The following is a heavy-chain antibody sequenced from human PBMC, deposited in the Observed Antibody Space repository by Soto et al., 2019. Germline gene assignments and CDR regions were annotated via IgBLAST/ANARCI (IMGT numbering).Heavy chain of an antibody. CDR1: GYTFTSYG. D-gene: IGHD2-2*01. Sequence: QVQLVQSGAGVKKPGASVKVSCKASGYTFTSYGISWVRQAPGQGLEWMGWISAYNGNTNYAQKLQGRVTMTTDTSTSTAYMELRSLRSDDTAVYYCARIVVVPAAEFLDKGNYFDYWGQGTLVTVSS. J-gene: IGHJ4*02. CDR3: ARIVVVPAAEFLDKGNYFDY. V-gene: IGHV1-18*01. CDR2: ISAYNGNT.